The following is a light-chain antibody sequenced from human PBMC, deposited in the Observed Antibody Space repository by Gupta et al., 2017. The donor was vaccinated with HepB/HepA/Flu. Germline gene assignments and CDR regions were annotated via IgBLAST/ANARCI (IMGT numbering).Light chain of an antibody. CDR3: AKWDDSLNGWV. CDR1: SSNIGSNT. J-gene: IGLJ2*01. V-gene: IGLV1-44*01. CDR2: SNN. Sequence: QSVLTQPPSASGTPGQRVTFSCSGRSSNIGSNTVNWYRQVPGTAPTLLMYSNNQRPSGVPDRFSGSKAGTSASLAIRGLQSEDEADYYCAKWDDSLNGWVFGGGTKLTVL.